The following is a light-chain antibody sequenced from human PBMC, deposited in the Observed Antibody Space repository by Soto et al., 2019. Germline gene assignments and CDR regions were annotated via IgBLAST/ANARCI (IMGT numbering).Light chain of an antibody. CDR1: SSDVGSYNR. CDR2: EVS. J-gene: IGLJ1*01. Sequence: SALTQLPSVSGSPGQSVSISCTGTSSDVGSYNRVSWYQQPPGTAPKLMIYEVSNRPSGVPDRFSGSKSGNTASLTISGLQAEDEADYYCSSYTSSSTLGVFGTGTKVTVL. V-gene: IGLV2-18*02. CDR3: SSYTSSSTLGV.